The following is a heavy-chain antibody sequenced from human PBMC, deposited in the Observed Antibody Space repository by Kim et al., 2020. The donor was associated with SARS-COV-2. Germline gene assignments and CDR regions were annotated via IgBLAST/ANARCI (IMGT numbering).Heavy chain of an antibody. D-gene: IGHD3-22*01. Sequence: SETLSLTCTVSGGSISSGGYYWSWIRQHPGKGLEWIGYIYYSGSTYYNPSLKSRVTISVDTSKNQFSLKLSSVTAADTAVYYCARVWRGYYDSSGYYRLDYCDYWGQGTLVTVSS. J-gene: IGHJ4*02. V-gene: IGHV4-31*03. CDR1: GGSISSGGYY. CDR3: ARVWRGYYDSSGYYRLDYCDY. CDR2: IYYSGST.